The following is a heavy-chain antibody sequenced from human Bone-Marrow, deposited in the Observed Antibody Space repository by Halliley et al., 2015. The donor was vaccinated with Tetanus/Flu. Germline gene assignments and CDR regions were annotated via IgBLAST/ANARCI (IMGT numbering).Heavy chain of an antibody. CDR3: AKDPPPTAWEFLY. J-gene: IGHJ4*02. D-gene: IGHD1-26*01. V-gene: IGHV3-23*01. Sequence: LESVSNISGNGRTTNHADSVTGGFTIPRNNSKNALYLQMTSLRAGGTAIYYCAKDPPPTAWEFLYWGQGALLTVSS. CDR2: ISGNGRTT.